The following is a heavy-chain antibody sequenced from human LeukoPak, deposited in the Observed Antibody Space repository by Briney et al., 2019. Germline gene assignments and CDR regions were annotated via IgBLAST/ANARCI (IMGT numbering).Heavy chain of an antibody. CDR2: TRNRANSYTT. V-gene: IGHV3-72*01. D-gene: IGHD1-14*01. CDR3: VILTGDDIDY. Sequence: PGGSLRLSCAASGFSLSDHYIDWVRQAPGKGLEWVGRTRNRANSYTTQYAASVKGRFTISRDDSQNSLYLQMSSLKTEDTGVYYCVILTGDDIDYWGQGTLVTVSS. CDR1: GFSLSDHY. J-gene: IGHJ4*02.